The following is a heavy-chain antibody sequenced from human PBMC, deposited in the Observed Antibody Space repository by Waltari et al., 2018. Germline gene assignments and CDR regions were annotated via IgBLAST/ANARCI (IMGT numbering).Heavy chain of an antibody. CDR2: IIPIFGTA. V-gene: IGHV1-69*06. J-gene: IGHJ4*02. Sequence: ISWVRQAPGQGLEWMGGIIPIFGTANYAQKFQGRVTITADKSTSTAYMELSSLRSEDTAVYYCARDPYSSYFDYWGQGTLVTVSS. CDR3: ARDPYSSYFDY. D-gene: IGHD5-18*01.